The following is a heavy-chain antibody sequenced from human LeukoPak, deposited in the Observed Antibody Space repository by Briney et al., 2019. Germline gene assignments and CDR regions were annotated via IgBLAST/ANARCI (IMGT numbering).Heavy chain of an antibody. D-gene: IGHD5-12*01. CDR1: GFRFSDSW. CDR3: ARRYSGYDSRAISCWFDP. V-gene: IGHV3-30*03. J-gene: IGHJ5*02. Sequence: GGSLRLSCAASGFRFSDSWMTWVRQAPGKGLEWVAVISYDGSNKYYADPVKGRFTISRDNSKNTLYLQMNSLRAEDTAVYYFARRYSGYDSRAISCWFDPWGQGTLVTVSS. CDR2: ISYDGSNK.